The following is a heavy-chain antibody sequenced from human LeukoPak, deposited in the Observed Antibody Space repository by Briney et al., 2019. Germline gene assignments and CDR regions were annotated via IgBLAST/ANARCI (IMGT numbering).Heavy chain of an antibody. J-gene: IGHJ4*02. Sequence: GGSLRLSCAASGFTFRFFEMNWFRQAPGRGLEWVANIHPEGNEKYHVESVKGRFTISRDNTKNLLFLQMNGLRVEDTAVYYCARGDAFSGDHWGQGTLVTVSS. V-gene: IGHV3-7*04. CDR2: IHPEGNEK. CDR1: GFTFRFFE. CDR3: ARGDAFSGDH.